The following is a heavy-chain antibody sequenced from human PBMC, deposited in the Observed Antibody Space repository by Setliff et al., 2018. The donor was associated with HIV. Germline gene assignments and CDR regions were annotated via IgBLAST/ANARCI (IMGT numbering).Heavy chain of an antibody. J-gene: IGHJ3*02. Sequence: ASVKVSCKASGYTFTGYYMHWVRQAPGQGLEWMGGINPNSGGTNYAQKFQGRVTMTRDTSISTAYIELSRLRSDDTAVYYCARDLKVYAMWGDAFDTWGQGTMVTVSS. V-gene: IGHV1-2*02. CDR1: GYTFTGYY. CDR2: INPNSGGT. CDR3: ARDLKVYAMWGDAFDT. D-gene: IGHD2-8*01.